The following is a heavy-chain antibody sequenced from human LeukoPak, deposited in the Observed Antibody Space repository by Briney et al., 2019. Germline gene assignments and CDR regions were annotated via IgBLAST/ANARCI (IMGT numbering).Heavy chain of an antibody. Sequence: PGGSLRLSCAASGFTFSSYSMNWVRQAPGKGLEWVSYISSGSSTIYYADSVKGRFTISRDNAKNSLYLQMNSLRAEDTAVYYCARDPPAVRTNTYAWGQGTLVTVSS. V-gene: IGHV3-48*01. CDR1: GFTFSSYS. CDR2: ISSGSSTI. D-gene: IGHD4/OR15-4a*01. CDR3: ARDPPAVRTNTYA. J-gene: IGHJ5*02.